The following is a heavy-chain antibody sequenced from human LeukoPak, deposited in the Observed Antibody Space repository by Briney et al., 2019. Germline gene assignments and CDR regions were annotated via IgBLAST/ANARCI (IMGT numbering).Heavy chain of an antibody. J-gene: IGHJ5*02. CDR1: GGSLSGYY. V-gene: IGHV4-34*01. CDR2: INHSGST. D-gene: IGHD3-10*01. Sequence: PSETLSLTCAVYGGSLSGYYWSWIRQPPGKGLEWIGEINHSGSTNYNPSLKSRVTISVDTSKNQFSLKLSSVTAADTAVYYCARVPMVRGVIRRFDPWGQGTLVTVSS. CDR3: ARVPMVRGVIRRFDP.